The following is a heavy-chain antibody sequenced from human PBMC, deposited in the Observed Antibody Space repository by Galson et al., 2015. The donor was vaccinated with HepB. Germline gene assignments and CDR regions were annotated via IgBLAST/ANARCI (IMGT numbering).Heavy chain of an antibody. V-gene: IGHV1-69*04. D-gene: IGHD3-3*01. J-gene: IGHJ5*02. CDR1: GGIFSSYA. Sequence: SVKVSCKASGGIFSSYAISWVRQAPGQGLEWMGSIIPILGIANYAQKFQGRVTITADKSTSTAYMELISLRSEDTAVYYCSEDRDDCCSGYTSAAPRTSAFFDPCGPGTLVTVSP. CDR3: SEDRDDCCSGYTSAAPRTSAFFDP. CDR2: IIPILGIA.